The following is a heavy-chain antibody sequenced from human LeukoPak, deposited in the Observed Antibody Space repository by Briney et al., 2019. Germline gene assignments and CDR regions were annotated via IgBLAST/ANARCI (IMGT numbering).Heavy chain of an antibody. CDR3: ATYSSSWYFFDY. CDR1: GDSISSSSYY. Sequence: SETLSLTCTVSGDSISSSSYYWGWIRQPPGKGLEWIGSIFYSGTTSYNPSLKSRVTISVDTSKNQLSLKLSSVTAADTAVFYRATYSSSWYFFDYWGQGTLVTVSS. D-gene: IGHD6-13*01. J-gene: IGHJ4*02. V-gene: IGHV4-39*01. CDR2: IFYSGTT.